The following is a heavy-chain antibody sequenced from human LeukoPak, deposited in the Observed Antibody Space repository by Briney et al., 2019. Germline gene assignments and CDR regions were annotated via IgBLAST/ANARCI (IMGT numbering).Heavy chain of an antibody. J-gene: IGHJ4*02. D-gene: IGHD2-8*01. CDR2: IIPIFGTA. V-gene: IGHV1-69*13. CDR1: GGTFSSYA. Sequence: GASVKVSCKASGGTFSSYAISWVRQAPGQGLEWMGGIIPIFGTANYAQKFQGRVTITADESTSTAYMELSSLRSEDTAVYYCARDGAHCTNGVCDQYYFDYWGQGTLVTVSS. CDR3: ARDGAHCTNGVCDQYYFDY.